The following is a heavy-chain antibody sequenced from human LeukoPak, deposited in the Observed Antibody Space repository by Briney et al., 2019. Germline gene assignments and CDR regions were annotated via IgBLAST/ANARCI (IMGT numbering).Heavy chain of an antibody. CDR1: GGSISSYY. J-gene: IGHJ4*02. CDR3: ARYGSGSSLLDY. V-gene: IGHV4-59*01. D-gene: IGHD3-10*01. Sequence: SSETLSLTCTVSGGSISSYYWSWIRQPPGKGLEWVGYIYYSGSTNYNPSLKSRVTISVDTSKNQFSLKLSSVTAADTAVYYCARYGSGSSLLDYWGQGTLVTVSS. CDR2: IYYSGST.